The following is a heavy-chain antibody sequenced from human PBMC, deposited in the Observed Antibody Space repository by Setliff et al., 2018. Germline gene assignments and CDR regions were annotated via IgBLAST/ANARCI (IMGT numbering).Heavy chain of an antibody. J-gene: IGHJ4*02. CDR2: IRRNADNRAP. CDR3: AITMTTGVDFFDY. V-gene: IGHV3-73*01. CDR1: GFTFSGSA. Sequence: GGSLILSCAASGFTFSGSAVHWVRQASGKGLEWVGRIRRNADNRAPIYAASVKGRFTISRDDSKNTAYLQMNSLKTEDTAVYYCAITMTTGVDFFDYWGQGTLVTVSS. D-gene: IGHD4-17*01.